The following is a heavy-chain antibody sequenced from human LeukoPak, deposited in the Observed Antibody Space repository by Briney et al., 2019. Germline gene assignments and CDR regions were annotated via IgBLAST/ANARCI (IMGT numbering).Heavy chain of an antibody. CDR3: ARDRYTGYNDSDH. CDR1: GYTFTGYY. V-gene: IGHV1-2*02. Sequence: GASVKVSCKASGYTFTGYYIHWVRQAPGQGLEWMGWINPNNGGTNYAQKFQGRVTMTRDTSISTAYMELSRLRSDDTAVYYCARDRYTGYNDSDHWGQGTLVTVSS. J-gene: IGHJ4*02. CDR2: INPNNGGT. D-gene: IGHD5-12*01.